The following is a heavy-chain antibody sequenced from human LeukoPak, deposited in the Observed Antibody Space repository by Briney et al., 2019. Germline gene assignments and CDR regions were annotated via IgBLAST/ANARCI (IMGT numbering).Heavy chain of an antibody. Sequence: GGSLRLSCAASGFTFSSYGMHWVRQAPGKGLEWVAIISYDGSNKYYADSVKGRFTISRDNSKSTLYLQMNSLRAEDTAVYYCAKAYYGGNSFIDYWGQGTLVTVSS. CDR1: GFTFSSYG. CDR2: ISYDGSNK. CDR3: AKAYYGGNSFIDY. D-gene: IGHD4-23*01. J-gene: IGHJ4*02. V-gene: IGHV3-30*18.